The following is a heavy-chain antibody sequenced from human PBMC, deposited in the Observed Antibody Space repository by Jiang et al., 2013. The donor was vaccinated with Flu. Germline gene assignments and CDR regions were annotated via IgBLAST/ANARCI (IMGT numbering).Heavy chain of an antibody. D-gene: IGHD3-22*01. V-gene: IGHV4-59*08. CDR2: IYYSGST. CDR1: GGSISSYY. J-gene: IGHJ4*02. Sequence: GLVKPSETLSLTCTVSGGSISSYYWSWIRQPPGKGLEWIGYIYYSGSTNYNPSLKSRVTISVDTSKNQFSLKLSSVTAADTAVYYCARQPYYYDSSGYYRLTYFDYWGQGTLVTVSS. CDR3: ARQPYYYDSSGYYRLTYFDY.